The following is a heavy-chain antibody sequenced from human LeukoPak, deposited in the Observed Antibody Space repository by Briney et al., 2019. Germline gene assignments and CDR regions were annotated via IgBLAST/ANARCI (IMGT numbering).Heavy chain of an antibody. CDR1: GGSFSGYY. CDR3: ARVGVAGAGWRPFDY. J-gene: IGHJ4*02. V-gene: IGHV4-34*01. D-gene: IGHD2-15*01. CDR2: INHSGST. Sequence: PSETLSLTCAVYGGSFSGYYWSWIRQPPGKGLEWIGEINHSGSTNYNPSLKSRVTISVDTSKNQFSLKLTSVTAADTAVYYCARVGVAGAGWRPFDYWGQGTLVTVSS.